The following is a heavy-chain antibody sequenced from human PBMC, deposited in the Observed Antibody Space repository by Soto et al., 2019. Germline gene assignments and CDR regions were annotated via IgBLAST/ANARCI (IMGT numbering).Heavy chain of an antibody. J-gene: IGHJ3*01. CDR3: ARAYPPDGFDV. V-gene: IGHV4-59*01. CDR2: MFYSGST. Sequence: SETLSLTCTVSGGSMSSDYWSWIRQPPGKGLEWIGHMFYSGSTNYNPSLKSRVTISIDTSKNQFSLKLRSVTAADTAVYYCARAYPPDGFDVWGQGTLVTVSS. D-gene: IGHD2-2*01. CDR1: GGSMSSDY.